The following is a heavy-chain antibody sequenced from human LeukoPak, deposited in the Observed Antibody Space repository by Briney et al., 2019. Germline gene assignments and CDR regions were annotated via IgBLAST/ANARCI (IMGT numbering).Heavy chain of an antibody. CDR2: ISGSGGST. Sequence: GGSLRLSCAASGFTFSGYAMSWVRQAPGKGLEWVSAISGSGGSTYYADSVKGRFTISRDNSKNTLYLQMNSLRAEDTAVYYCAKDHCSGGSCYSREDAFDIWGQGTMVTVSS. CDR3: AKDHCSGGSCYSREDAFDI. V-gene: IGHV3-23*01. CDR1: GFTFSGYA. J-gene: IGHJ3*02. D-gene: IGHD2-15*01.